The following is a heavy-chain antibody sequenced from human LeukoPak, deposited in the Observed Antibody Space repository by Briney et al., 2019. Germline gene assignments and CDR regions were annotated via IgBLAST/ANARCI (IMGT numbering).Heavy chain of an antibody. V-gene: IGHV3-30*04. Sequence: GGSLRLSCAASGFTFSGYAMHWVRQAPGKGLEWVAVISYDGSNKYYADSVKGRFTISRDNSKNTLYLQMNSLRAEDTAVYYCARERPYYYGSGSYYNGYYFDYWGQGTLVTVSS. J-gene: IGHJ4*02. CDR1: GFTFSGYA. D-gene: IGHD3-10*01. CDR2: ISYDGSNK. CDR3: ARERPYYYGSGSYYNGYYFDY.